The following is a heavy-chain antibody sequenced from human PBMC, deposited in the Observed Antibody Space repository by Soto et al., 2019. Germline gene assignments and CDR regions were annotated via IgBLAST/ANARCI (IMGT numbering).Heavy chain of an antibody. V-gene: IGHV4-30-2*01. CDR1: GGSISSGGYS. CDR3: ARSIYSSSSVVRWFDP. Sequence: SEILSLTWAVSGGSISSGGYSCNWIRQPPGKGLEWIGYIYHSGSTYYNPSLKSRVTISVHTSNSQFSLELSSVTAADTAVYYCARSIYSSSSVVRWFDPWGQGTLVTVSS. J-gene: IGHJ5*02. D-gene: IGHD6-6*01. CDR2: IYHSGST.